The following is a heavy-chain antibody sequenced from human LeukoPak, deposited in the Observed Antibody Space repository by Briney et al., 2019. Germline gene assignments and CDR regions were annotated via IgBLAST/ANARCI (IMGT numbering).Heavy chain of an antibody. CDR2: ISSSSSYI. CDR3: ARVDTIFEVVIPTFDY. D-gene: IGHD3-3*01. J-gene: IGHJ4*02. V-gene: IGHV3-21*01. Sequence: KPGGSLRLSCAASGFTFSSYSMNWVRQAPGKGLEWVSSISSSSSYIYYADSVKGRFTISRDNAKNSLYLQMNSLRAEDTAVYYCARVDTIFEVVIPTFDYWGQGTLVTVSS. CDR1: GFTFSSYS.